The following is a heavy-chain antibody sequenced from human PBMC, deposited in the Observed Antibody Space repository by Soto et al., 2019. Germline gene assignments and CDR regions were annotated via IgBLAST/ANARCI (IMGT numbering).Heavy chain of an antibody. CDR3: ARESTYADAS. V-gene: IGHV3-48*02. D-gene: IGHD2-2*01. Sequence: GGSLRLSCAASGFLFSTNSMNWVRQPPGKGLEWVSFISGSGNTIYYADSVKGRFTISRDNTANSLYLQMSSLRDEDTAVYYCARESTYADASWGQGTLVTVSS. CDR1: GFLFSTNS. J-gene: IGHJ5*02. CDR2: ISGSGNTI.